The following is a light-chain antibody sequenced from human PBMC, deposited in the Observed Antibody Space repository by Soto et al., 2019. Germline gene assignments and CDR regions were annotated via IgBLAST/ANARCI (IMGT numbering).Light chain of an antibody. CDR1: LGINNY. V-gene: IGKV1-33*01. J-gene: IGKJ3*01. Sequence: DIPMTQSPSSLSASVGDRVTITCQASLGINNYLNWYQQKPRKAPKLLSYDASNLEAGVPSRFSGSVSGTHCPRTISRLQPKNIATYYCKEYETLFSFGPGDKVDFK. CDR2: DAS. CDR3: KEYETLFS.